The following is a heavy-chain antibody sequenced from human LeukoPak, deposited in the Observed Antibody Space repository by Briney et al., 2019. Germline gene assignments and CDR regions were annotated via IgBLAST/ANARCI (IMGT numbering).Heavy chain of an antibody. CDR2: INTGNDNT. Sequence: ASVKVSCTTSGYTFTNYGMHWVRQAPRQSLEWMGWINTGNDNTKSSQKFQDRVTLTRDTSASTAYMELNSLSSEDTAVYYCARVPLHDASGRYYPHWGQGTLVTVSS. CDR1: GYTFTNYG. D-gene: IGHD3-22*01. V-gene: IGHV1-3*04. J-gene: IGHJ1*01. CDR3: ARVPLHDASGRYYPH.